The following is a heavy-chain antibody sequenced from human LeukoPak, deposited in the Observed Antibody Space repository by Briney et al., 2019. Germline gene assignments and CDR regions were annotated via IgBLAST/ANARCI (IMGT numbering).Heavy chain of an antibody. Sequence: GGSLRLSCEASEFTFRRYSMNWVRQAPGKGLEWVSSISSSSTYKYYADSVKGRFTISRDNSKSTLYIQMNSLRAEDTAVYCCARAKPKNMVRGLIMRRGSRYYFDYWGQGTLVTVSS. CDR2: ISSSSTYK. J-gene: IGHJ4*02. V-gene: IGHV3-21*04. D-gene: IGHD3-10*01. CDR1: EFTFRRYS. CDR3: ARAKPKNMVRGLIMRRGSRYYFDY.